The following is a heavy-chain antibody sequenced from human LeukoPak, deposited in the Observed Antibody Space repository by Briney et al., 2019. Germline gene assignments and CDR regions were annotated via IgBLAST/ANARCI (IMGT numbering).Heavy chain of an antibody. V-gene: IGHV4-39*07. J-gene: IGHJ4*02. Sequence: SETLSLTCTVSGGSISSGDYYWGWIRQPPGKGLEWIGSIYYSGSTYYNPSLKSRVTISVDTSKNQFSLKLSSVTAADTAVYYCTPYGSGSCQAYFDYWGQGTLVTVSS. D-gene: IGHD3-10*01. CDR3: TPYGSGSCQAYFDY. CDR2: IYYSGST. CDR1: GGSISSGDYY.